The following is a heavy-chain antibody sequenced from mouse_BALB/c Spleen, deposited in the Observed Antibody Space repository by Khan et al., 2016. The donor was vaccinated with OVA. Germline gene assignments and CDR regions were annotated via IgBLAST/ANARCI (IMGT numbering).Heavy chain of an antibody. Sequence: VQLQQSGAELAKPGASVKMSCKASGYTFTKYWMHWVKQRPGQGLEWIGYINPSTGYTEYNQKFKDKATLTADKSSSTAYTQLSSLTSEDSAVYYCVNHGSSSAWFTYWGQGTLVTVSA. CDR2: INPSTGYT. D-gene: IGHD1-1*01. CDR1: GYTFTKYW. CDR3: VNHGSSSAWFTY. J-gene: IGHJ3*01. V-gene: IGHV1-7*01.